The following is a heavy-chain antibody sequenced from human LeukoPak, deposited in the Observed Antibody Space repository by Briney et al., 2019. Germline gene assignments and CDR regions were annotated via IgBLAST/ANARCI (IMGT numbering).Heavy chain of an antibody. V-gene: IGHV4-59*01. CDR3: ARDAYYYDSSGYYKSNDY. D-gene: IGHD3-22*01. Sequence: SETLSLTCTVSGGSISSYYWSWIRQPPGKGLEWIGYIYYSGSTNYNPSLKSRVTISVDTSRNQFSLKLSSVTAADTAVYYCARDAYYYDSSGYYKSNDYWGQGTLVTVSS. CDR1: GGSISSYY. CDR2: IYYSGST. J-gene: IGHJ4*02.